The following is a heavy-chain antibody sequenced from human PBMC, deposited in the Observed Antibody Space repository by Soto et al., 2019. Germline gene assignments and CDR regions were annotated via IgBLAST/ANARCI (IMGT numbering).Heavy chain of an antibody. CDR2: ISAYNGNT. V-gene: IGHV1-18*01. CDR3: ARVPRNIVAMNDAFDI. D-gene: IGHD5-12*01. Sequence: QVQLVQSGAEVKKPGASVKFSCKASGYTFTSYGISWVRQAPGQGLEWMGWISAYNGNTNYAQKLQGRVTMTTDTSTSTAYMELRSLRSDDTAVYYCARVPRNIVAMNDAFDIWGQGTMVTVSS. CDR1: GYTFTSYG. J-gene: IGHJ3*02.